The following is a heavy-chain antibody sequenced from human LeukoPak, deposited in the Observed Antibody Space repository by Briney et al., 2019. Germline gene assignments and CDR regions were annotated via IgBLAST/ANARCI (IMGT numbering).Heavy chain of an antibody. CDR3: ARDNRYYYDSSGYYPYHYFDY. Sequence: GGSLRLSCAASGFTFSSYAMSWVRQAPGKGLEWVSAISGSGGSTYYADSVKGRFTISRDNAKNSLYLQMNSLRAEDTAVYYCARDNRYYYDSSGYYPYHYFDYWGQGTLVTVSS. D-gene: IGHD3-22*01. CDR1: GFTFSSYA. CDR2: ISGSGGST. J-gene: IGHJ4*02. V-gene: IGHV3-23*01.